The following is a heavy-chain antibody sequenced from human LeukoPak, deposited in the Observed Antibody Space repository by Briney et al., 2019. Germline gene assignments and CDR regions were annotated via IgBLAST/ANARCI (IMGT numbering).Heavy chain of an antibody. D-gene: IGHD3-3*01. V-gene: IGHV3-7*01. CDR2: INQDGSEK. CDR1: GFIVSSYW. CDR3: ARGPTIFGVVTYYYMDA. J-gene: IGHJ6*03. Sequence: PGGSLRLSCAASGFIVSSYWMSWVRQAPGKGLEWVANINQDGSEKYYVDSVKGRFTISRDNAKNSLYLQMDSLRAEDTAVYYCARGPTIFGVVTYYYMDAWGKGTTVTVSS.